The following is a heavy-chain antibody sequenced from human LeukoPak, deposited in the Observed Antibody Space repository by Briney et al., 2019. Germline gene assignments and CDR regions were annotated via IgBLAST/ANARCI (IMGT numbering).Heavy chain of an antibody. Sequence: GSRTLSCAASGFTVSTNYMNWVRQAPGKGLEWVSVVYMGGTTYYADSVKGRFTISRDITKNTIYPQMNNLRAEDTAVYYCARGLLRDGYTYSYSFDYWGQGTLGTVSS. CDR2: VYMGGTT. CDR3: ARGLLRDGYTYSYSFDY. J-gene: IGHJ4*01. V-gene: IGHV3-66*01. CDR1: GFTVSTNY. D-gene: IGHD5-18*01.